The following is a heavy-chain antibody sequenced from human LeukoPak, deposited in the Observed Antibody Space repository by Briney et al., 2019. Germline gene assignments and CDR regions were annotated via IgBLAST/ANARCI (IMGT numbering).Heavy chain of an antibody. CDR1: GGSISSYY. Sequence: SETLSLTCTVSGGSISSYYWSWIRQPPGEGLEWIGYIYYSGNTNYNPSLKSRVTISVDTSKNQFSLKLSSVTAADTAVYYCARAAGEVDDFWSGCYTGFDYWGEGTLVTVSS. D-gene: IGHD3-3*01. CDR3: ARAAGEVDDFWSGCYTGFDY. V-gene: IGHV4-59*01. CDR2: IYYSGNT. J-gene: IGHJ4*02.